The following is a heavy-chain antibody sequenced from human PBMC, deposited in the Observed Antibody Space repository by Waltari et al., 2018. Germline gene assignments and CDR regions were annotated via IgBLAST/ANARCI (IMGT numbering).Heavy chain of an antibody. V-gene: IGHV4-4*07. Sequence: QVQLQESGPGLVKPSETLSLTCTVSGGSISSYYWSWIRQPAGKGLEWIGRIYTSGSTTYNPSLKSRVTMSVDTSKNQFSLKLSSVTAADTAVYYCARGSIVVVPAANRDYYYYYMDVWGKGTTVTISS. CDR2: IYTSGST. D-gene: IGHD2-2*01. J-gene: IGHJ6*03. CDR3: ARGSIVVVPAANRDYYYYYMDV. CDR1: GGSISSYY.